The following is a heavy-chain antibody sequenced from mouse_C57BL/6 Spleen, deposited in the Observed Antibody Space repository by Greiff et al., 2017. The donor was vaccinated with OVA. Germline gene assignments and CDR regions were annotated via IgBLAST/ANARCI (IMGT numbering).Heavy chain of an antibody. V-gene: IGHV1-69*01. Sequence: VQLQQPGAELVMPGASVKLSCKASGYTFTSYWMHWVKQRPGQGLEWIGEIDPSDSYTNYNQKFKGKSTLTVDKSSSTAYMQLSSLTSEDAAVYYCARGGPDSYLDYWGQGTTLTVSS. CDR3: ARGGPDSYLDY. J-gene: IGHJ2*01. D-gene: IGHD3-3*01. CDR1: GYTFTSYW. CDR2: IDPSDSYT.